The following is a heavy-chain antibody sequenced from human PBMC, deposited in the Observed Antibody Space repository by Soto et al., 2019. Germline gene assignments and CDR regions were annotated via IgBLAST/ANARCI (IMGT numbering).Heavy chain of an antibody. Sequence: QLQLQESGSGLVRPSQTLSLTCAVSGGSISSGGYSWSWIRQPPGKGLEWIGYIYLSGSTLYNPSLKSRVTISVDKSKNQFSLKLSSVTAADTAVYYCARDQLEGNWFDPWGQGTLVTFSS. CDR1: GGSISSGGYS. V-gene: IGHV4-30-2*01. CDR3: ARDQLEGNWFDP. CDR2: IYLSGST. J-gene: IGHJ5*02. D-gene: IGHD1-1*01.